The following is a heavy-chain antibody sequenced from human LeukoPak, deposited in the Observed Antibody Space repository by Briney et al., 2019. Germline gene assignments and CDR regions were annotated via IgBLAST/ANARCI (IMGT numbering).Heavy chain of an antibody. D-gene: IGHD5-24*01. CDR2: IYYSGST. J-gene: IGHJ4*02. Sequence: SETLSLTCTVSGGSISSYYWSWIRQPPGKGLEWIGYIYYSGSTNYNPSLKSRVTISVDTSKNQFSLKLSSVTAADTAVYYCAREDAYNFYYFDYWGQGALVTVSS. CDR1: GGSISSYY. CDR3: AREDAYNFYYFDY. V-gene: IGHV4-59*12.